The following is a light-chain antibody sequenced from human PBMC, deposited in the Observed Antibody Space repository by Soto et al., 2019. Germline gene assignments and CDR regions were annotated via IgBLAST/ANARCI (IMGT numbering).Light chain of an antibody. J-gene: IGKJ4*01. CDR1: QSVSGTY. Sequence: VLTQSPGTLSLSPGERATLSCRASQSVSGTYVAWYQQKPGLAPRLLIFGASSRATGIPDRFSGSGSETDFTLTISSLEPEDFAVYYCQQRSNWPSLTFGGGTKVEIK. CDR2: GAS. CDR3: QQRSNWPSLT. V-gene: IGKV3D-20*02.